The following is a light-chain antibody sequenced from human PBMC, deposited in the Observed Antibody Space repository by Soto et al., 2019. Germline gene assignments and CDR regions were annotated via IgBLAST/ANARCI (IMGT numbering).Light chain of an antibody. Sequence: EIEMTQSPATLSVSPGETVALSCRASQTIDINLALYQQKGGQAPRLLISVALSSATGIPVRFSGSGSGTEFTLTSSGLQSEDLSDYYCQPYDTSPSFGQGTKLQIK. CDR2: VAL. CDR1: QTIDIN. J-gene: IGKJ2*01. CDR3: QPYDTSPS. V-gene: IGKV3D-15*01.